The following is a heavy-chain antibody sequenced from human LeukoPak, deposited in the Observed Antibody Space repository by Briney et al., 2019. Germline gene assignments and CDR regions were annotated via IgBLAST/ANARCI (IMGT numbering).Heavy chain of an antibody. V-gene: IGHV1-18*01. CDR3: GIVGATSPFDAFDI. CDR1: GYTFTSYG. D-gene: IGHD1-26*01. CDR2: ISAYNGKT. J-gene: IGHJ3*02. Sequence: GASVKVSCKASGYTFTSYGISWVRQAPGQGLEWMGWISAYNGKTNYAQKLQGRVTMTTDTSTSTSYMELRSLRSDDTAVNYCGIVGATSPFDAFDIWGQGRMVTVS.